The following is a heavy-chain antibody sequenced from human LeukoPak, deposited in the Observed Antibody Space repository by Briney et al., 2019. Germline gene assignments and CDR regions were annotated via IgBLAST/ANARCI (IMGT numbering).Heavy chain of an antibody. Sequence: GGTLRLSCAASGFTFSSYGMSWVRQAPGKGLKWASDISASGGSTYYADSVKGRFTISRDNSKNTLYLQMNSLRVEDTAVYYCARLPTVTFFDYWGQGTLVTVSS. CDR1: GFTFSSYG. CDR2: ISASGGST. D-gene: IGHD4-17*01. CDR3: ARLPTVTFFDY. J-gene: IGHJ4*02. V-gene: IGHV3-23*01.